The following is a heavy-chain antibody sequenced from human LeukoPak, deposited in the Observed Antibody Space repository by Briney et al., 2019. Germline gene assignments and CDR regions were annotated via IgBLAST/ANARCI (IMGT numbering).Heavy chain of an antibody. V-gene: IGHV1-2*02. J-gene: IGHJ4*02. CDR1: GYTFTGYY. D-gene: IGHD6-13*01. Sequence: GASVKVSCKASGYTFTGYYMHWVRQAPGQGLEWMGWINPNSGGTNCAQKFQGRVTMTRDTSISTAYMGLSRLRSDDTAVYYCATHSLSSSWYDYWGQGTLVTVSS. CDR3: ATHSLSSSWYDY. CDR2: INPNSGGT.